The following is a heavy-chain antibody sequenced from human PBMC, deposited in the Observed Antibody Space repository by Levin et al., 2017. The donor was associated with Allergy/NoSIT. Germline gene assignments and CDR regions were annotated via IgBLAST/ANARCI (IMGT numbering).Heavy chain of an antibody. Sequence: SQTLSLTCTVSADSIGSGDYYWSWIRQHPGKGLEWIGFMHHSGSASYNPSLKSRVTMSLDISKNQFSLHVKSLTVADTAVYYCARDECAWFGECYGMDIWGLGATVTVS. CDR3: ARDECAWFGECYGMDI. CDR1: ADSIGSGDYY. J-gene: IGHJ6*02. V-gene: IGHV4-31*03. CDR2: MHHSGSA. D-gene: IGHD3-10*01.